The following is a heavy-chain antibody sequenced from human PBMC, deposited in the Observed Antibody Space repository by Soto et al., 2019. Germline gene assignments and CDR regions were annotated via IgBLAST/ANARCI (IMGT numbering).Heavy chain of an antibody. D-gene: IGHD3-10*01. J-gene: IGHJ4*02. Sequence: QLQLQESGPGLVKPSETLSLTCTVSGGSISSSSYYWGWIRQPPGKGLEWIGSIYYSGSTYYNPTLKSRVTISVDTTKNQFSLKLSSVTAADTAVYYCARQDAVRGVIYFDYWGQGTLVTVSS. V-gene: IGHV4-39*01. CDR3: ARQDAVRGVIYFDY. CDR2: IYYSGST. CDR1: GGSISSSSYY.